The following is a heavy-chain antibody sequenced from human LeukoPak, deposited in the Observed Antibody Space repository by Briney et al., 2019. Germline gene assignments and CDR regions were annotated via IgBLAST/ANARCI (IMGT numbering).Heavy chain of an antibody. J-gene: IGHJ6*02. V-gene: IGHV4-59*12. CDR1: GGSISSYY. D-gene: IGHD1-26*01. CDR3: ARGSGSYDYYYYGMDV. Sequence: SETLSLTCTVSGGSISSYYWSWIRQPPGKGLEWIGYIYYSGSTYYNPSLKSRVTISVDRSKNQFSLKLSSVTAADTAVYYCARGSGSYDYYYYGMDVWGQGTTVTVSS. CDR2: IYYSGST.